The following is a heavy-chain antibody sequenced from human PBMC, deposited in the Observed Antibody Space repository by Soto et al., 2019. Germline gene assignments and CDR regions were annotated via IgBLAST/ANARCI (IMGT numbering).Heavy chain of an antibody. V-gene: IGHV3-11*06. J-gene: IGHJ4*02. CDR1: GFTFSDYY. Sequence: GSLRLSCAASGFTFSDYYMSWIRPAPGKGLEWVSYISSSSSYTNYADSVKGRFTISRDNAKNSLYLEMSSLRAEDTGVYYCARGPWLVGDITSFDYWGQGTLVTVSS. D-gene: IGHD3-10*01. CDR3: ARGPWLVGDITSFDY. CDR2: ISSSSSYT.